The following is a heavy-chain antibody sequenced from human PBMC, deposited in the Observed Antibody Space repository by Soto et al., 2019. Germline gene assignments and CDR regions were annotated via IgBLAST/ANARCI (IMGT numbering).Heavy chain of an antibody. V-gene: IGHV1-8*01. D-gene: IGHD2-15*01. CDR2: MNPNSGNT. J-gene: IGHJ4*02. CDR1: GYTFTSYD. Sequence: GASVKVSCKASGYTFTSYDINWVRQATGQGLEWMGWMNPNSGNTGYAQKFQGRVTMTRNTSISTAYMELSSLRSEDTAVYYCARDPRYCSGGSCYGTELYFDYWGQGTLVTVSS. CDR3: ARDPRYCSGGSCYGTELYFDY.